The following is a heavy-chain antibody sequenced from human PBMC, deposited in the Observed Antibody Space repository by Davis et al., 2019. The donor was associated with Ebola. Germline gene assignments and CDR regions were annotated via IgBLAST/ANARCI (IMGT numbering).Heavy chain of an antibody. Sequence: PGGSLRLSCAASGFTFINYAMNWVRQAPGKGLELVPSISSGGGSTYYADSVKGRFTISRDNSENTLSLQMNSLRVEDTAVYYCAKGGVRSYGDCWGQGTLVTVSS. CDR2: ISSGGGST. D-gene: IGHD1-26*01. V-gene: IGHV3-23*01. J-gene: IGHJ4*02. CDR1: GFTFINYA. CDR3: AKGGVRSYGDC.